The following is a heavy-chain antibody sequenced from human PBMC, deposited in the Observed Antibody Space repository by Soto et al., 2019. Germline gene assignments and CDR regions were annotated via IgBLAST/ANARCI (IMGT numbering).Heavy chain of an antibody. CDR2: INHSGST. J-gene: IGHJ4*02. V-gene: IGHV4-34*01. Sequence: QVQLQQWGAGLLKPSETLSLTCAVYGGSFSGYDWSWIRQPPGKGLEWIGEINHSGSTNYNPSLKSRVTISVDTSKNQFSLKLSSVTAADMAVYYCAREVRGVIINRVDYWGQGTLVTVSS. CDR1: GGSFSGYD. CDR3: AREVRGVIINRVDY. D-gene: IGHD3-10*01.